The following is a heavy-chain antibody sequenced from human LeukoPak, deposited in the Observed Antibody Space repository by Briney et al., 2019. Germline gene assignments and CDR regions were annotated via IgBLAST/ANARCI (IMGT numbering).Heavy chain of an antibody. CDR3: ASRIATAGSVDY. V-gene: IGHV3-9*01. D-gene: IGHD6-13*01. CDR2: ISWNGDST. Sequence: PGGSLRLSCAASGFDFDIDAMHWVRQGPGKGLEWVSGISWNGDSTGYADSVRGRFTISRDNAKNFLYLQMNSLRVEDTAVYYCASRIATAGSVDYWGQGTLVTVSS. CDR1: GFDFDIDA. J-gene: IGHJ4*02.